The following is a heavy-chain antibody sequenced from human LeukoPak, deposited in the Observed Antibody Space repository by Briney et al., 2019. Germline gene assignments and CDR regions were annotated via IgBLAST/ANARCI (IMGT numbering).Heavy chain of an antibody. Sequence: GGSLRLSCAASGFTFSSYEMNWVRQAPGKGLEWVSYISSSGSTIYYADSVKGRFTISRDNSKNTLYLQMNSLRAEDTAVYYCAKAGSGYYYYGSGSSYKDYYYMDVWGKGTTVTVSS. D-gene: IGHD3-10*01. CDR2: ISSSGSTI. CDR1: GFTFSSYE. CDR3: AKAGSGYYYYGSGSSYKDYYYMDV. J-gene: IGHJ6*03. V-gene: IGHV3-48*03.